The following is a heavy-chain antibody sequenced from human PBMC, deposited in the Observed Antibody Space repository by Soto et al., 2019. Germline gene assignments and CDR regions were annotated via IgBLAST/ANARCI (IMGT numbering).Heavy chain of an antibody. D-gene: IGHD2-15*01. V-gene: IGHV4-4*02. Sequence: SETLSLTCAVSGASISSAFWWTWVRQAPGKGLEWIGEIYHVGSTKYNPSLKSRVTISVDKSNNQFSLELRSVTAADTAVYYCATLPPCIVVVKTELHTWCQGILVTISS. CDR3: ATLPPCIVVVKTELHT. CDR1: GASISSAFW. CDR2: IYHVGST. J-gene: IGHJ5*02.